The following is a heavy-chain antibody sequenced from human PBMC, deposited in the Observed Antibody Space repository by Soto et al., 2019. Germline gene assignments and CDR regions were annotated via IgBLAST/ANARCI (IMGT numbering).Heavy chain of an antibody. CDR1: GFTFSTYT. D-gene: IGHD2-2*01. J-gene: IGHJ6*02. CDR2: ISSASNYI. V-gene: IGHV3-21*06. CDR3: ARGYVAMDV. Sequence: PGGSLRLSCAASGFTFSTYTINWVRQAPGKGLEWVSSISSASNYIFYADTVKGRFTISRDNTRNLLYLQMSSLRAEDTAVYYCARGYVAMDVWGQGTTVTVSS.